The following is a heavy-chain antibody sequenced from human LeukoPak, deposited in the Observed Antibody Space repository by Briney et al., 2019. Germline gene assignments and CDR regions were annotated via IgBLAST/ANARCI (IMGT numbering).Heavy chain of an antibody. CDR3: ASITGTTREDY. CDR1: GYTFTGYF. D-gene: IGHD1-7*01. V-gene: IGHV1-2*02. Sequence: GASVKVSCKASGYTFTGYFMHGVGQAPGQGLEWMEWINPNSGGTNYAQKFQGRVTMTRDTSISTAYMELSRLRSDDTAVYYCASITGTTREDYWGQGTLVTVSS. J-gene: IGHJ4*02. CDR2: INPNSGGT.